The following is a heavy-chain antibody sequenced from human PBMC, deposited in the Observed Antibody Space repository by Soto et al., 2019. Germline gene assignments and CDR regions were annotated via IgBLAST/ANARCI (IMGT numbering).Heavy chain of an antibody. V-gene: IGHV3-74*02. D-gene: IGHD2-15*01. J-gene: IGHJ6*03. CDR1: GFTFSNYW. CDR3: ARGDCVGGSCYSLAGSFYYYMDA. CDR2: INSDGSVS. Sequence: EVQLVESGGGLVQPGGSLRLSCAASGFTFSNYWMYWVRQAPGKGLEWVSRINSDGSVSSYADSVKGRLTISRDNGKHTLYLQMDSLRAEDTAVYYCARGDCVGGSCYSLAGSFYYYMDAWGKGTTVTVFS.